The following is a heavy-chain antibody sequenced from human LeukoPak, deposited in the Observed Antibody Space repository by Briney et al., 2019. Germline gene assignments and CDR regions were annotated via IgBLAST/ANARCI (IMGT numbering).Heavy chain of an antibody. Sequence: ASVKVSCKASGYTFTIYYMHWVRQAPGQGLEWMGLINPSGGSTSYAQKFQGRVTMTRDTSTSTVYMELNSLRSEDTAVYYCARDAPSAVAGYDAFDIWGQGTMVTVSS. D-gene: IGHD6-19*01. V-gene: IGHV1-46*01. CDR3: ARDAPSAVAGYDAFDI. J-gene: IGHJ3*02. CDR2: INPSGGST. CDR1: GYTFTIYY.